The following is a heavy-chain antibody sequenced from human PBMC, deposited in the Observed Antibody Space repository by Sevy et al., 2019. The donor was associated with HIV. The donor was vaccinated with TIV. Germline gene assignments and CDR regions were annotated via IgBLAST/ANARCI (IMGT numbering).Heavy chain of an antibody. CDR3: ARDDTPRYYYYGMDV. J-gene: IGHJ6*02. Sequence: GGSLRLSCAASGFTFSSYAMHWVRQAPGKGLEWVAVISYDGSNKYYADSVKGRFTISRDNSKNTLYLQMNSLRAEDTAVYYCARDDTPRYYYYGMDVWAKGPRSPSP. CDR1: GFTFSSYA. CDR2: ISYDGSNK. V-gene: IGHV3-30*04. D-gene: IGHD2-2*02.